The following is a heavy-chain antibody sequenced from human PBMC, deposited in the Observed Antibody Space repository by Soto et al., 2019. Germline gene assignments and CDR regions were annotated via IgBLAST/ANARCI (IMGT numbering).Heavy chain of an antibody. D-gene: IGHD2-2*01. CDR1: GFTFTKYG. CDR3: ARSSMHSWTDWFDP. J-gene: IGHJ5*02. CDR2: ISVYNNNT. V-gene: IGHV1-18*01. Sequence: QVQLVQSGAEVKKPGASVKVSCKTSGFTFTKYGLSWVRQAPGQGLEWMGWISVYNNNTKYAQKFQGRVAMTTDTSTSTASMELRTLRSDDTAVYYCARSSMHSWTDWFDPWGQGTLVTVSS.